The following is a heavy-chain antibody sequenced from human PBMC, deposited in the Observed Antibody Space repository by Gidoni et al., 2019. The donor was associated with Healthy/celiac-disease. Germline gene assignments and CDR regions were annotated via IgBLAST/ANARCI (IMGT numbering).Heavy chain of an antibody. CDR3: ARGKNGYSSGWYRRGFDY. CDR1: GYTFTSYS. Sequence: QVQLVQSGAEVKKPGASVKVSCKASGYTFTSYSMHWVRQAPGQGLEWMGIINPSGGSTSYAQKFQGRVTMTRDTSTSTVYMELSSLRSEDTAVYYCARGKNGYSSGWYRRGFDYWGQGTLVTVSS. CDR2: INPSGGST. V-gene: IGHV1-46*03. D-gene: IGHD6-19*01. J-gene: IGHJ4*02.